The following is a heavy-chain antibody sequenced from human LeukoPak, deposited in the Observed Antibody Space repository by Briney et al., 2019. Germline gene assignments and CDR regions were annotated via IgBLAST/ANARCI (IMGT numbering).Heavy chain of an antibody. J-gene: IGHJ4*02. Sequence: GGSLRLSCAASGFTFSGSAMHWVRQASGKGLEWVGRIRSKANSYATAYAASVKGRFTISRDDSKNTAYLQMSSLKTEDTAVYYCIRQGGGHDSYEYWGQGTLVTVSS. CDR2: IRSKANSYAT. D-gene: IGHD5-12*01. CDR1: GFTFSGSA. V-gene: IGHV3-73*01. CDR3: IRQGGGHDSYEY.